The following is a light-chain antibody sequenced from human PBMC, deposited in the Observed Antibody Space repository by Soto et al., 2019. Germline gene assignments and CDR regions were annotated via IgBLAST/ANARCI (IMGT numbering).Light chain of an antibody. CDR1: SSNIRSNY. Sequence: QSVLTQPTSASGTPGQRVTISCSGSSSNIRSNYVYWYQQLPGTAPKLLIYRNNQRPSGVPDRFSGSKSGTSASLAISGLRSEDEADYYCAAWDDSLSVLLFVGGTKLTLL. CDR2: RNN. J-gene: IGLJ2*01. V-gene: IGLV1-47*01. CDR3: AAWDDSLSVLL.